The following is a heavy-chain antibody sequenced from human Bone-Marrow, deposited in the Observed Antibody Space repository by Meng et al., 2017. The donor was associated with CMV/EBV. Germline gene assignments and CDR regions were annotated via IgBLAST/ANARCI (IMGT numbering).Heavy chain of an antibody. Sequence: SETLSLTCAVYGGSFSGYYWSWIRQPPGKGLEWIGEINHSGSTNYNPSLKSRVTISVDTSKNQFSLKLSSVTAADTAVYYCARGRGAARVTYYYYYGMDVWGQETTVTVSS. CDR1: GGSFSGYY. J-gene: IGHJ6*02. CDR3: ARGRGAARVTYYYYYGMDV. V-gene: IGHV4-34*01. CDR2: INHSGST. D-gene: IGHD6-6*01.